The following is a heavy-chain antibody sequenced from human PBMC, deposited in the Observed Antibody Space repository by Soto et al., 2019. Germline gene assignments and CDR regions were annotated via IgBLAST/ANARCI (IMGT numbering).Heavy chain of an antibody. Sequence: EVQLVESGGGLVQPGRSLRLSCAGAGFTFSSYEMNWVRQAPGKGLEWMAYISSGGETIHYADSVKGRFTISRDNAKNSLYLQLNSLRVEDTAVYFCARGSRGPDKFYFDYWGQGPLVTVSS. CDR2: ISSGGETI. V-gene: IGHV3-48*03. CDR1: GFTFSSYE. D-gene: IGHD3-9*01. CDR3: ARGSRGPDKFYFDY. J-gene: IGHJ4*02.